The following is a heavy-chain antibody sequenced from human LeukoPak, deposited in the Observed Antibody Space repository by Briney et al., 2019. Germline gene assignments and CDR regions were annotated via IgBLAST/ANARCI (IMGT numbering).Heavy chain of an antibody. D-gene: IGHD4-17*01. V-gene: IGHV1-46*01. J-gene: IGHJ4*02. CDR3: AITRGDGVLPSY. CDR2: INPSGGST. CDR1: GYTFTSYY. Sequence: ASVKVSCKASGYTFTSYYMHWVRQAPGQGLEWMGIINPSGGSTSYAQKFQGRVTMTRDTSTSTVYMELSNLRSEDTAVYYCAITRGDGVLPSYWGQGTLVTVSS.